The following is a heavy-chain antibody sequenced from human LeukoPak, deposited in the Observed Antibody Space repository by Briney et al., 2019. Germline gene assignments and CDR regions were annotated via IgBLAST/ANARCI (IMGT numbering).Heavy chain of an antibody. V-gene: IGHV4-39*01. D-gene: IGHD3-3*01. CDR2: IYYSGST. CDR3: ASRYYDFWSGPSVYYYMDV. Sequence: PSKTLSLTCTVSGGSISSSSYYWGWIRQPPGKGLEWIGSIYYSGSTYYNPSLKSRVTISVDTSKNQFSLKLSSVTAADTAVYYCASRYYDFWSGPSVYYYMDVWGKGTTVTVSS. CDR1: GGSISSSSYY. J-gene: IGHJ6*03.